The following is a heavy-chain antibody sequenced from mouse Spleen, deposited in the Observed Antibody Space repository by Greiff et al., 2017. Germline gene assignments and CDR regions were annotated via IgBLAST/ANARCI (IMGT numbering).Heavy chain of an antibody. CDR3: AAGDKPHYLDY. D-gene: IGHD3-1*01. Sequence: QVQLQQPGAELVMPGASVKLSCKASGYTFTSYWMHWVKQRPGQGLEWIGEIDPSDSYTNYNQKFKGKATLTVDKSSSTAYMQLSSLTSEDSAVYYCAAGDKPHYLDYWGQGTTLTVSS. V-gene: IGHV1-69*01. CDR1: GYTFTSYW. CDR2: IDPSDSYT. J-gene: IGHJ2*01.